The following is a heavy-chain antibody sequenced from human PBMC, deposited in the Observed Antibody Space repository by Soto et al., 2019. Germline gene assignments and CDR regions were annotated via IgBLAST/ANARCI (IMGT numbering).Heavy chain of an antibody. CDR2: ISGSGSTI. J-gene: IGHJ5*02. V-gene: IGHV3-48*02. CDR3: AKARRITSYNWFDP. CDR1: GFTFSDYS. D-gene: IGHD3-10*01. Sequence: GGSLRLSCAASGFTFSDYSMNWVRQAPGKGLEWVSYISGSGSTIYYADSVKDRFTISRDNAKNSLYLQMNSLRDEDTAVYYCAKARRITSYNWFDPWGQGTLVTVSS.